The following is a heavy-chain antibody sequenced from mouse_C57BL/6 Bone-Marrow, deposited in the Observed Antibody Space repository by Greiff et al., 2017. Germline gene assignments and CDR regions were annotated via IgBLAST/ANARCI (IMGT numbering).Heavy chain of an antibody. Sequence: VKVVESGAELARPGASVKLSCKASGYTFTSYGISWVKQRTGQGLEWIGEIYPRSGSTYYNEKFKGKATLTADKSSSTAYMELRSLTSEDSAVXFCARLRSFAYWGQGTLVTVSA. CDR2: IYPRSGST. CDR3: ARLRSFAY. J-gene: IGHJ3*01. CDR1: GYTFTSYG. V-gene: IGHV1-81*01. D-gene: IGHD1-1*01.